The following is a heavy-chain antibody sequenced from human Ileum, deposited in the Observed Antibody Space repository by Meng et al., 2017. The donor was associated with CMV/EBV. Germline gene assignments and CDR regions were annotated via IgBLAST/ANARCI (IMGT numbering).Heavy chain of an antibody. D-gene: IGHD6-19*01. CDR2: ISSNGDTT. J-gene: IGHJ4*02. Sequence: CAASGFTFSNSGLSLVRQAPGQGLEWVSGISSNGDTTYYVDSVKGQFTVSRDNSKNTLYLQMNSLSVDDTAVYYCAKANSGWSNYFDYWGQGILVTVSS. CDR3: AKANSGWSNYFDY. CDR1: GFTFSNSG. V-gene: IGHV3-23*01.